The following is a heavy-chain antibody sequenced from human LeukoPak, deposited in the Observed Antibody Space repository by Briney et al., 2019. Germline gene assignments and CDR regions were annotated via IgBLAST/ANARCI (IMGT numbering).Heavy chain of an antibody. V-gene: IGHV3-64*04. Sequence: GGSLRLSCSASGFTFINYAMHWVRQAPGKGLEYVSGISNNGGSTYYADSVKGRFTISRDNSKNTLYLQMNSLRAEDTAVYYCAKDARPYCSGGSCPFDYWGQGTLVTVSS. J-gene: IGHJ4*02. CDR1: GFTFINYA. CDR3: AKDARPYCSGGSCPFDY. CDR2: ISNNGGST. D-gene: IGHD2-15*01.